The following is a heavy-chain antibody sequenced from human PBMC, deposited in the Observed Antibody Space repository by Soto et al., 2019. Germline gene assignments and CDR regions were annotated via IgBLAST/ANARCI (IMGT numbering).Heavy chain of an antibody. D-gene: IGHD4-4*01. CDR3: APSPDSNYVWGWFDP. CDR1: GFTFSSYA. J-gene: IGHJ5*02. CDR2: ISYDGSNN. Sequence: QVQLVESGGGVVQPGRSLRLSCAASGFTFSSYAMHWVRQAPGKGLEWVAVISYDGSNNYYADSVKGRFTISRDNSKNTLYLQMNSLRAEDTAVYYCAPSPDSNYVWGWFDPWGQGTLVTVSS. V-gene: IGHV3-30-3*01.